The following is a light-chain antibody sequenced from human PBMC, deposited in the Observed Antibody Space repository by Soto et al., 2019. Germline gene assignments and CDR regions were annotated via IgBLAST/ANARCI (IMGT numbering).Light chain of an antibody. CDR1: QFVSSSY. V-gene: IGKV3-20*01. CDR2: ATS. J-gene: IGKJ2*02. CDR3: QQYGDSPRT. Sequence: EVVLTQSPGTLSLSLGERATISCRASQFVSSSYLAWYLQKPGQPPRLLVYATSSMATGIPDRFSGSGSGTEFTLTISRLEPEDFAVYYCQQYGDSPRTFGQGTKLEIK.